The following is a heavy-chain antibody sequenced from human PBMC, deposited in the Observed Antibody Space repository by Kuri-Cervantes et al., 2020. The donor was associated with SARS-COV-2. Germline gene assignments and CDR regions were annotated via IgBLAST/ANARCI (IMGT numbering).Heavy chain of an antibody. D-gene: IGHD1-1*01. V-gene: IGHV4-59*01. CDR1: GDSIRSYY. CDR2: IYYSGST. Sequence: SETLSLTCNVSGDSIRSYYWNWIRQPPGKGLEWIGYIYYSGSTNYNPSLKSRVTISVDTSKNQFSLKLSTVTAADTAVYYCARSVEAGTTLDWFDPWGQGTLVTVSS. CDR3: ARSVEAGTTLDWFDP. J-gene: IGHJ5*02.